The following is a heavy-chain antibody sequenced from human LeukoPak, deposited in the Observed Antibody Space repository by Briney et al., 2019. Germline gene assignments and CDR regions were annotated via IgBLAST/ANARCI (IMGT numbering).Heavy chain of an antibody. J-gene: IGHJ6*04. D-gene: IGHD3-10*02. CDR1: GFTFSSYE. V-gene: IGHV3-48*03. CDR3: AELGITMIGGV. CDR2: FSSSGSTI. Sequence: PGGSLRLSCAASGFTFSSYEMNWVRQAPGKGLEWVSYFSSSGSTIYYADSVKGRFTFSRDNAENSLYLQMTRLRAEDTAVYYCAELGITMIGGVWGKGTTVTISS.